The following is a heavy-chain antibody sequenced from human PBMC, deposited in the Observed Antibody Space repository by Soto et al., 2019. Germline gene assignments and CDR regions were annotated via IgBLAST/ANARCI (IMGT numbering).Heavy chain of an antibody. D-gene: IGHD2-21*01. CDR1: GFTFSTFA. CDR3: VREGNSPFFDS. Sequence: GSLRLSCAASGFTFSTFALGWVRQAPGKGPEWVSAINPRGGTFYPDSVKGRFTISRDNSGTRLHLQMNSLRADDTAVYYCVREGNSPFFDSGGQGP. V-gene: IGHV3-23*01. J-gene: IGHJ4*02. CDR2: INPRGGT.